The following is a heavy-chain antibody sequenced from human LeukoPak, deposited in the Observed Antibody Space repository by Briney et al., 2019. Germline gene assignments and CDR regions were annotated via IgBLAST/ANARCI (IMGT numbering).Heavy chain of an antibody. CDR2: INPNSGGI. V-gene: IGHV1-2*02. D-gene: IGHD3-22*01. CDR1: GYTFTGYY. CDR3: ATTRHYYDSSGEIDY. J-gene: IGHJ4*02. Sequence: GASVKVSCKASGYTFTGYYMHWVRQAPGQGLEWMGWINPNSGGINYAQKFQGRVTMTRDTSISTAYMELSRLNSDDTAVYYCATTRHYYDSSGEIDYWGQGTLVTVSS.